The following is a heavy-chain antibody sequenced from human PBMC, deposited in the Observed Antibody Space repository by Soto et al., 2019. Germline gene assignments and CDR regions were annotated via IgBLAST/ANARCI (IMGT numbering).Heavy chain of an antibody. Sequence: QVQLQESGPGLVKPSETLSLTCTVSGGSVSSGNYYWSWIRQPPGKGLEWIGFIYYTGSTSYNPSLKSRVTXSXDXSKXQFSLKLTSVTAADTAVYYCASALYCSGGSCSFDPWGQGTLVTVSS. J-gene: IGHJ5*02. V-gene: IGHV4-61*01. CDR3: ASALYCSGGSCSFDP. CDR1: GGSVSSGNYY. CDR2: IYYTGST. D-gene: IGHD2-15*01.